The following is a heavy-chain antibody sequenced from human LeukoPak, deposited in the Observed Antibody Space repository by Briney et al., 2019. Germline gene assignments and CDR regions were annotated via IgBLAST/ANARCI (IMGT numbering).Heavy chain of an antibody. J-gene: IGHJ6*02. CDR3: ASIPRYYDILTGYFDGYYYYGMDV. D-gene: IGHD3-9*01. V-gene: IGHV4-28*05. CDR2: IYYSGGI. Sequence: PSDTLSLTCSVSGYSISTSNYWAWVRQPPGRGLEWIGHIYYSGGIYYNPSLKSRVTISVDTSKNQFSLKLSSVTAADTAVYYCASIPRYYDILTGYFDGYYYYGMDVWGQGTTVTVSS. CDR1: GYSISTSNY.